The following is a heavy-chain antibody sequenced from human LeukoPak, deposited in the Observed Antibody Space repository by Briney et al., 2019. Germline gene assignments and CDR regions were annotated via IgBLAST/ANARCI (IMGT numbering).Heavy chain of an antibody. J-gene: IGHJ3*02. CDR2: ISWNSGLI. V-gene: IGHV3-9*01. Sequence: PPGRSLGLSCVASAFTFGDYAMHWVRQAPGKGLECVSGISWNSGLIGYADSVKGRFTISRDNTKNSLYLQMNSLRTEDTALYYCAKDRTATPDAFDIWGQGTMVTVSS. CDR1: AFTFGDYA. D-gene: IGHD2-15*01. CDR3: AKDRTATPDAFDI.